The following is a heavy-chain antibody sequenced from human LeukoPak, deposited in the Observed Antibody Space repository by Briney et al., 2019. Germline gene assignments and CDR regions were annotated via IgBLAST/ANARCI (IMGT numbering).Heavy chain of an antibody. CDR1: GYILTELS. CDR3: VIMSHTVVPTARIYYYMDI. J-gene: IGHJ6*03. CDR2: FDPENAKT. D-gene: IGHD1-1*01. Sequence: GASVKVSCRVSGYILTELSIHWVRQAPGKGLEWMGSFDPENAKTMSAQTFQGRVTMTEDTSTDTAYMELRSLRSDDTAIYYCVIMSHTVVPTARIYYYMDIWGTGNPGHRLL. V-gene: IGHV1-24*01.